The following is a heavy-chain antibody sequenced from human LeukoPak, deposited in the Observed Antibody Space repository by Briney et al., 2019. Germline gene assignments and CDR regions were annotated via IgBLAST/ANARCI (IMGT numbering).Heavy chain of an antibody. Sequence: SQTLSLTCTVSGGSISSGGYYWSWIRQHPEKGLERIGYIYYSGSTYYNPSLKSRVTISVDTSKNQFSLKLSSVTAADTAVYYCAREKTAYYYDSSGYSEGAFDIWGQGTMVTVSS. CDR3: AREKTAYYYDSSGYSEGAFDI. CDR2: IYYSGST. CDR1: GGSISSGGYY. J-gene: IGHJ3*02. D-gene: IGHD3-22*01. V-gene: IGHV4-31*03.